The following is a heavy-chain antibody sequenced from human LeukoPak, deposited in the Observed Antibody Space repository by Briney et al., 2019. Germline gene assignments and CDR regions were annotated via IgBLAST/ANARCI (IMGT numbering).Heavy chain of an antibody. CDR3: ARVAPNYDFWSGYSYYMDV. Sequence: NPSETLSLTCTVSGGSISSYCWSWIRQPPGKGLEWIGYIYYSGSTNYNPSLKSRVTISVDTSKNQFSLKLSSVTAADTAVYYCARVAPNYDFWSGYSYYMDVWGKGTTVTVSS. CDR2: IYYSGST. D-gene: IGHD3-3*01. V-gene: IGHV4-59*01. J-gene: IGHJ6*03. CDR1: GGSISSYC.